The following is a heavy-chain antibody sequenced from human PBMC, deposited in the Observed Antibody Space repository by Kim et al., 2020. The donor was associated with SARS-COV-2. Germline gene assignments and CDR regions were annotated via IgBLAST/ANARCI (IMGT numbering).Heavy chain of an antibody. D-gene: IGHD2-2*01. CDR1: GGTFSSYA. J-gene: IGHJ6*03. CDR2: IIPILGIA. CDR3: AAHCSSTSCYDRVYYYYYYMDV. Sequence: SVKVSCKASGGTFSSYAISWVRQAPGQGLEWMGRIIPILGIANYAQKFQGRVTITADKSTSTAYMELSSLRSEDTAVYYCAAHCSSTSCYDRVYYYYYYMDVWGKGTTVTVSS. V-gene: IGHV1-69*04.